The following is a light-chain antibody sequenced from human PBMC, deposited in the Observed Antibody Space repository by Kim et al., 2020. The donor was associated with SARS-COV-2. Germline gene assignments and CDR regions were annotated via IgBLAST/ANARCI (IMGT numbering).Light chain of an antibody. J-gene: IGKJ3*01. CDR3: QQYDNFVT. Sequence: SASVGDRVTITCQASQDISNYLNWYQQKPGKAPKLLIYDASNLETGVPSRFSGSGSGTDFTFTISSLQPEDIATYYCQQYDNFVTFGPGTKVDIK. V-gene: IGKV1-33*01. CDR1: QDISNY. CDR2: DAS.